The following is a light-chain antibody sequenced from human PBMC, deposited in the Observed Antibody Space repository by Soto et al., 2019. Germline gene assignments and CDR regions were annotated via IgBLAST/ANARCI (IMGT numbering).Light chain of an antibody. V-gene: IGKV1-39*01. CDR1: QTISTY. J-gene: IGKJ4*01. Sequence: DIQLTQSPSSLSASVGDRVSITCRTSQTISTYLNWYHHRPGQAPKLLIYSISNLQSGVPSRFSGGGAGTEFTLTISSLQPEDFGSYSCQQTYNLPTTFGGGTRVQI. CDR2: SIS. CDR3: QQTYNLPTT.